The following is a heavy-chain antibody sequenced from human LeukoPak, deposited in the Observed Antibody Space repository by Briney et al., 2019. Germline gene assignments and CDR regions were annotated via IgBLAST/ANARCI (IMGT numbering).Heavy chain of an antibody. J-gene: IGHJ3*02. CDR2: IRSKANSYAT. V-gene: IGHV3-73*01. D-gene: IGHD6-6*01. CDR3: TSRASIAAPRNAFDI. Sequence: GGSLRLSCAASGFTFSGSAMHWVGKASGKGLEGVGRIRSKANSYATAYAASVKASFTISRDDSKNTAYLQMNSLKTEDTAVYYCTSRASIAAPRNAFDIWGQGTMVPVSS. CDR1: GFTFSGSA.